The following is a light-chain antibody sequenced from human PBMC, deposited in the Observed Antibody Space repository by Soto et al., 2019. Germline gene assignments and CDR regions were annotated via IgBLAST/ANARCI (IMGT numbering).Light chain of an antibody. CDR3: YSTDSSGNHRV. Sequence: SYELTQPPSVSVSPGQTARITCSGDALPKKYAYWYQQKPGQAPVLVIYEDSKRPSGIPERFSGSSSGTMATLTISGAQVEDEADYYCYSTDSSGNHRVFGGGTKVTVL. CDR2: EDS. V-gene: IGLV3-10*01. CDR1: ALPKKY. J-gene: IGLJ2*01.